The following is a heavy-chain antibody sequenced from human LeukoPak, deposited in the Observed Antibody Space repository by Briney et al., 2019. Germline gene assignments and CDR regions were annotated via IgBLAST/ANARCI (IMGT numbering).Heavy chain of an antibody. CDR1: GFTFSSYG. CDR2: ISYDGSNK. CDR3: AKSGSSDAFDI. V-gene: IGHV3-30*18. Sequence: GGSLRLSCAASGFTFSSYGMHWVRQAPGKGLEWVAVISYDGSNKYYADSVKGRFTISRDNSKNTLYLQMNSLRAENTAVYYCAKSGSSDAFDIWGQGTMVTVSS. J-gene: IGHJ3*02. D-gene: IGHD3-10*01.